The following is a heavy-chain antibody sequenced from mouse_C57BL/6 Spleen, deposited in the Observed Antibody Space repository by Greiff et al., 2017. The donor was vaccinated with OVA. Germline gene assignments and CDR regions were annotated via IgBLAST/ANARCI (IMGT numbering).Heavy chain of an antibody. CDR3: ARNYGSSIYAMDY. J-gene: IGHJ4*01. Sequence: VQLQESGAELARPGASVKMSCKASGYTFTSYTMHWVKQRPGQGLEWIGYINPSSGYTKYNQKFKDKATLTADKSSSTAYMQLSSLTSEDSAVYYCARNYGSSIYAMDYWGQGTSVTVSS. CDR2: INPSSGYT. D-gene: IGHD1-1*01. V-gene: IGHV1-4*01. CDR1: GYTFTSYT.